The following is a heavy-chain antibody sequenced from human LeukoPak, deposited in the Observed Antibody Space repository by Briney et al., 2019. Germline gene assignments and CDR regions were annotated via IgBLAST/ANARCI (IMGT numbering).Heavy chain of an antibody. CDR3: ARDSGRGWYEFR. Sequence: GASVKLSCKASGYTLANYAIHWVRQARGPRLEWLGWINTRSGLTAYSSEFQGRVTLTRDIVGSIASMELRRLTSDDMAVYYCARDSGRGWYEFRWGQGTLVTVSS. J-gene: IGHJ4*02. D-gene: IGHD6-19*01. CDR2: INTRSGLT. V-gene: IGHV1-3*03. CDR1: GYTLANYA.